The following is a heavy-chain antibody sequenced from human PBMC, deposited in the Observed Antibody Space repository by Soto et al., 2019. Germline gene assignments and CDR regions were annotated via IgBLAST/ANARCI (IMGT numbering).Heavy chain of an antibody. Sequence: SVKVSCKASGGTFNNYPITWVRQAPGEGLEWMGGSIPIFGTANYAQKFQGRVTISVDESTSTAYMELSSLRSEDTAVYYCARGRGYSGDDHYYYFDMDVWGKGTTVTVSS. CDR1: GGTFNNYP. V-gene: IGHV1-69*13. D-gene: IGHD5-12*01. CDR2: SIPIFGTA. J-gene: IGHJ6*04. CDR3: ARGRGYSGDDHYYYFDMDV.